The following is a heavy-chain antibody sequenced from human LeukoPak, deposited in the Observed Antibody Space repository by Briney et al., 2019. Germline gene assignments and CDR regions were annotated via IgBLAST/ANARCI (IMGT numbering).Heavy chain of an antibody. CDR3: STINWASAIDH. Sequence: GGSLRLSCAASGLNFNYAWMAWVRQAPGKGLEWVGRIKTKTDGGTTDYAAAVKGRFSISRDDSKNTLYLQMNSLKTEDTAVYYCSTINWASAIDHWGQGTLVTVSS. CDR2: IKTKTDGGTT. CDR1: GLNFNYAW. J-gene: IGHJ4*02. D-gene: IGHD7-27*01. V-gene: IGHV3-15*01.